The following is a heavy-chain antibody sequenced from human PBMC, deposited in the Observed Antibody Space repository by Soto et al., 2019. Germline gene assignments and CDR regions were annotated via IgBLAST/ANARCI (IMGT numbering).Heavy chain of an antibody. CDR1: GFSLSTSGVG. Sequence: QITLKESGPTLVKPTPPLTLTCTFSGFSLSTSGVGLVWIRQPPGKALEWRALIYWDDDKRYSTSLKSRLTITKDTSKNQVVLTITNMDPVDTATYYCAHRTCTNCVCHFGGDFDIWGQGTMVTVSS. J-gene: IGHJ3*02. CDR2: IYWDDDK. D-gene: IGHD2-8*01. V-gene: IGHV2-5*02. CDR3: AHRTCTNCVCHFGGDFDI.